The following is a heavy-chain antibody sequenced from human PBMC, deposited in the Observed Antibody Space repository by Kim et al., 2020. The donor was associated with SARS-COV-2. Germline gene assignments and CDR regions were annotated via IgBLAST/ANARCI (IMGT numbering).Heavy chain of an antibody. J-gene: IGHJ5*02. CDR2: IYYSRST. Sequence: SETLSLTCTVSGGSISSYYWSWIRQPPGKGLEWIGYIYYSRSTNYNPSLKSRVTISVDTSKNQFSLKLSSVTAADTAVYYCARDERDSSGWANWFDPWGQGTLVTVSS. CDR3: ARDERDSSGWANWFDP. V-gene: IGHV4-59*13. CDR1: GGSISSYY. D-gene: IGHD6-19*01.